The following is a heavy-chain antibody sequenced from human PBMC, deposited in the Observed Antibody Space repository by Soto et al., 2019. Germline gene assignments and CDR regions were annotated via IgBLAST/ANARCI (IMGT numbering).Heavy chain of an antibody. D-gene: IGHD4-17*01. CDR1: GFTFSSYS. J-gene: IGHJ6*02. V-gene: IGHV3-48*02. Sequence: PGGSLRLSCAASGFTFSSYSMNWVRQAPGKGLEWVSYISSSSSTIYYADSVKGRFTISRDNAKNSLYLQMNSLRDEDTAVYYCASEYDYGDLNYYYYGMDVWGQGTTVPVSS. CDR3: ASEYDYGDLNYYYYGMDV. CDR2: ISSSSSTI.